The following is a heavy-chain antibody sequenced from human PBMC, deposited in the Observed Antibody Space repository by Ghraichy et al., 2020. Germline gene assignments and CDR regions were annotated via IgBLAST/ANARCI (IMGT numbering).Heavy chain of an antibody. D-gene: IGHD6-13*01. CDR3: ARVSSRLGPDAFDI. CDR2: ISSSGSTI. Sequence: LSLTCAASGFTFSDYYMSWIRQAPGKGLEWVSYISSSGSTIYYADSVKGRFTISRDNAKNSLYLQMNSLRAEDTAVYYCARVSSRLGPDAFDIWGQGTMVTVSS. CDR1: GFTFSDYY. J-gene: IGHJ3*02. V-gene: IGHV3-11*01.